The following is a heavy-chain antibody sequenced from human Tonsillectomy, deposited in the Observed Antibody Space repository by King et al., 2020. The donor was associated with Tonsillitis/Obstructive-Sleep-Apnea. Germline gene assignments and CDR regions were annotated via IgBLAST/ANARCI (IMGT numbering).Heavy chain of an antibody. J-gene: IGHJ4*02. V-gene: IGHV6-1*01. CDR2: TYYRSKWYN. CDR3: TRESSIAARGASDY. Sequence: VQLQQSGPGLVKPSQTLSLTCAISGDSVSSNTVGWNWIRQSPSRGLEWLGRTYYRSKWYNEYAVSVESRITINPDTSKNQFSLQLNSVTPEDTAVYYCTRESSIAARGASDYWGQGTLVTVSS. CDR1: GDSVSSNTVG. D-gene: IGHD6-6*01.